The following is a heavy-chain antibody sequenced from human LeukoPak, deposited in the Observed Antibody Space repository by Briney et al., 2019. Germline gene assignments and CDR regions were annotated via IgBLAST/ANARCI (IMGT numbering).Heavy chain of an antibody. V-gene: IGHV3-48*01. J-gene: IGHJ4*02. CDR1: GFRFSDYS. CDR3: ARDYKYAFDN. Sequence: PGGSLRLSCAAFGFRFSDYSMNWVRQAPGKGLEWISYIGISSGNTNYADSVKGRFTISGDKAKNSLYLQMNSLRVEDTAVYYCARDYKYAFDNWGQGTLVTVSS. CDR2: IGISSGNT. D-gene: IGHD5-24*01.